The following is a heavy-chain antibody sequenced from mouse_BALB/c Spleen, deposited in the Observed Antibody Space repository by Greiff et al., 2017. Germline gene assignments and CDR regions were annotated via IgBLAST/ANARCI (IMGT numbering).Heavy chain of an antibody. CDR1: GFSLTSYG. CDR2: IWSGGST. Sequence: QVQLQQSGPGLVQPSQSLSITCTVSGFSLTSYGVNWVRQSPGKGLEWLGVIWSGGSTDYNAAFISSLSISKDNYKSQVFFKMNRLQANDTAIYYCAKVDSFDYWGQGTLVTVSA. D-gene: IGHD1-3*01. V-gene: IGHV2-2*02. CDR3: AKVDSFDY. J-gene: IGHJ3*01.